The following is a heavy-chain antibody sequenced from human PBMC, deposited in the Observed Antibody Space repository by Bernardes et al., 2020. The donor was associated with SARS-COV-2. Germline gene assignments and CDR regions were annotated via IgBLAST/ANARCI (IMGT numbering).Heavy chain of an antibody. CDR3: ARALGYYDILTGYYPYYFDY. Sequence: GGSLRLSCAASGFHFNRYAMTWVRQAPGKGLEWVSLITESGMSTHYADYVKGRFTISRDNSKNTVYLQMNSLRAEDTAVYYCARALGYYDILTGYYPYYFDYWGQGTLVTVSS. D-gene: IGHD3-9*01. V-gene: IGHV3-23*01. CDR2: ITESGMST. J-gene: IGHJ4*02. CDR1: GFHFNRYA.